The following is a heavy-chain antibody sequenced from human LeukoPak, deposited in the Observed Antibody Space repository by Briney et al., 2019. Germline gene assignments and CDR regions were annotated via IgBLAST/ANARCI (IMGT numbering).Heavy chain of an antibody. CDR1: GGSFSGYY. CDR3: ARGEGS. D-gene: IGHD1-26*01. CDR2: IYYSGST. Sequence: PSETLSLTCAVYGGSFSGYYWSWIRQPPGKGLEWIGYIYYSGSTNYNPSLKSRVTISVDTSKNQFSLKLSSVTAADTAVYYCARGEGSWGQGTLVTVSS. V-gene: IGHV4-59*12. J-gene: IGHJ5*02.